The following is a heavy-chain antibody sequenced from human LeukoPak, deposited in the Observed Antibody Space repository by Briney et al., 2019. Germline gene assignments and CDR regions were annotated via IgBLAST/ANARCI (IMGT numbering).Heavy chain of an antibody. CDR3: ARGGGGGTIFGVVITTKPFDY. CDR1: GYTFTGYY. V-gene: IGHV1-2*02. Sequence: GASVKVSCKASGYTFTGYYMHWVRQAPGQGLEWMGWINPNSGGTNYAQKFQGRVTMTRDMSTSTVYMELSSLRSEDTAVYYCARGGGGGTIFGVVITTKPFDYWGQGTLVTVSS. CDR2: INPNSGGT. J-gene: IGHJ4*02. D-gene: IGHD3-3*01.